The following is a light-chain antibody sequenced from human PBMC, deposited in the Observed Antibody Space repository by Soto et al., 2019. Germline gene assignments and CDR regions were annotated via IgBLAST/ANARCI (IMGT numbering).Light chain of an antibody. CDR1: QSISSN. V-gene: IGKV3-15*01. Sequence: EIVMTQSPATLSVSPGERATVTCRASQSISSNLAWYQQKPGQAPRLLIYGASTRATAIPARFSGSGSGTEFTLTINSLQSEDFAVYYCQTYNNWPTWTFGQGTKVEIK. J-gene: IGKJ1*01. CDR3: QTYNNWPTWT. CDR2: GAS.